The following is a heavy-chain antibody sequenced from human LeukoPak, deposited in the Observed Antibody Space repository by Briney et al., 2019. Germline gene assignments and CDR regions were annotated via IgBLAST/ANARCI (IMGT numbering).Heavy chain of an antibody. CDR1: GFTFSNYA. J-gene: IGHJ5*02. V-gene: IGHV3-30-3*01. CDR2: ISYDGSNQ. D-gene: IGHD6-6*01. Sequence: PGRSLRLSCAASGFTFSNYAMHWVRQAPGKGLEWVAVISYDGSNQYYAESVKGRFTISRDNSKNTLYLQMNSLRAEDTAVYYCAKGIGMAARRSNGLDPWGQGTLVTVSS. CDR3: AKGIGMAARRSNGLDP.